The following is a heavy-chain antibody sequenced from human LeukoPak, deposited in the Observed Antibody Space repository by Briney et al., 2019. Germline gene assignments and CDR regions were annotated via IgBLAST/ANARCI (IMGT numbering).Heavy chain of an antibody. CDR3: ARDRGSGCFDP. CDR1: GFTFSDDW. J-gene: IGHJ5*02. D-gene: IGHD6-19*01. CDR2: IKQDGSEK. Sequence: GGSLRLSCAASGFTFSDDWMTWVRQAPEKGLEWVASIKQDGSEKNYGDSVKGRFTISRDNPKNSLYLQMNSLRAEDTAVYYCARDRGSGCFDPWGQGTLVTVSS. V-gene: IGHV3-7*04.